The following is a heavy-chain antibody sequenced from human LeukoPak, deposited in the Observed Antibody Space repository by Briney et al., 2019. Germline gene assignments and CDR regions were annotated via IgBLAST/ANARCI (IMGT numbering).Heavy chain of an antibody. CDR3: AKGGTAVLVDDY. V-gene: IGHV3-23*01. CDR2: VSGSGGNI. J-gene: IGHJ4*02. D-gene: IGHD2-15*01. Sequence: GGSLRLSCAASGFTFSSYGMHWVRQAPGKGLEWVSTVSGSGGNIYYADSVKGRFTISRDNSRNRVYLQMNSLRFEDTAVYYCAKGGTAVLVDDYWGQGTLVTVSS. CDR1: GFTFSSYG.